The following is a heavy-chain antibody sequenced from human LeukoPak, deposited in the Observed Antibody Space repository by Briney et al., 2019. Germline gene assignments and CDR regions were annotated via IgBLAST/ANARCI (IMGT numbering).Heavy chain of an antibody. V-gene: IGHV3-23*01. Sequence: GGSLRLSCAASRFTFSSNAMSWVRQAPGKGLEWVSTISNSGSYTSYADSVKGRFTISRDNSKNTLYLQMNSLRAEDTAVYYCYCSGSSCHSLRFDPWGQGTLVTVSS. D-gene: IGHD2-15*01. CDR3: YCSGSSCHSLRFDP. J-gene: IGHJ5*02. CDR2: ISNSGSYT. CDR1: RFTFSSNA.